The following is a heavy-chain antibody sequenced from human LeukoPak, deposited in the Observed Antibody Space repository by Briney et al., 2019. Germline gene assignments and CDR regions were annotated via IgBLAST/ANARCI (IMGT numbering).Heavy chain of an antibody. Sequence: GASVKVSCKASGYTFTGYYMHWVRQAPGQGLEWMGWINPNSGGTNYAQKFQGRVTMTRDTSISTACMELSRLRSDDTAVYYCAREDCSSTSCYESGWFDPWGQGTLVTVSS. V-gene: IGHV1-2*02. CDR1: GYTFTGYY. CDR3: AREDCSSTSCYESGWFDP. D-gene: IGHD2-2*01. CDR2: INPNSGGT. J-gene: IGHJ5*02.